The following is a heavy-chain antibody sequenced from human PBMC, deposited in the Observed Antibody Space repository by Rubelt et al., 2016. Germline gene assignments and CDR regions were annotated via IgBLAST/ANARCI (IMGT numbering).Heavy chain of an antibody. V-gene: IGHV4-34*01. Sequence: QVQLQQWGAGLLKPSETLSLTCAVYGGSFSGYYWSWIRQPPGKGLEWIGEINHSGSTNYNPSLKSRVTISGDTSKNQFSRKLSSVNAADTAVYYCASFGDYVASPLEPFDYWGQGTLVTVSS. CDR3: ASFGDYVASPLEPFDY. CDR1: GGSFSGYY. J-gene: IGHJ4*02. D-gene: IGHD4-17*01. CDR2: INHSGST.